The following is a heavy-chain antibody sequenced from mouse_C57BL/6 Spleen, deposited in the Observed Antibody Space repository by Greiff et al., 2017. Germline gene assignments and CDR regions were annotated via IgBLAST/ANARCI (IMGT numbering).Heavy chain of an antibody. CDR2: SRNKANDYTT. CDR3: ARDARDGYPDY. CDR1: GFTFSDFY. J-gene: IGHJ2*01. V-gene: IGHV7-1*01. Sequence: EVKVVESGGGLVQSGRSLRLSCATSGFTFSDFYMEWVRQAPGKGLEWIAASRNKANDYTTEYSAAVKGRFIVSRDTSQSILYLQMNALRAEDTAIYYCARDARDGYPDYWGQGTTLTVSS. D-gene: IGHD2-3*01.